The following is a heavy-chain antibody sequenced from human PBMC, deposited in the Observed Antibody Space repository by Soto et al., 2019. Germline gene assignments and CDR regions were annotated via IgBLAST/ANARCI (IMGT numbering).Heavy chain of an antibody. J-gene: IGHJ4*02. D-gene: IGHD2-15*01. CDR1: GFTFSSYS. CDR3: ARGYCSGGSCYDDYYFDY. CDR2: ISSSSSYI. Sequence: PGGSLRLSCAASGFTFSSYSMNWVRQAPGKGLEWVSSISSSSSYIYYTDSVKGRFTISRDNAKNSLYLQMNSLRAEDTAVYYCARGYCSGGSCYDDYYFDYWGQGTLVTVSS. V-gene: IGHV3-21*01.